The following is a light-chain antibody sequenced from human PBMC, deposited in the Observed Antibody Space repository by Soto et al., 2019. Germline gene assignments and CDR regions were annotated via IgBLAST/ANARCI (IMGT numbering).Light chain of an antibody. J-gene: IGKJ1*01. CDR1: QSVGRT. V-gene: IGKV3-20*01. CDR3: QQYGSSGT. Sequence: EIVMTQFSATLSLSPGERATLFCRASQSVGRTLAWYQQKPGQAPRLLIYGTSSRATGIPDRFSGSGSGTDFTLTISRLEPEDFAVYYCQQYGSSGTFGQGTKVDIK. CDR2: GTS.